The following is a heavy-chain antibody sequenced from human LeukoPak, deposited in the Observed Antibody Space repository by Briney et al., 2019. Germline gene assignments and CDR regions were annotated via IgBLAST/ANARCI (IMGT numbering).Heavy chain of an antibody. J-gene: IGHJ4*02. CDR2: IDYSGST. CDR3: ERHCSTSKCFRY. Sequence: SEPRTLPGTVSDGSISSNSYSWGWIRQSPGKGLEWIGSIDYSGSTSYNPSLKSRVTISVDTSKKQFSLKLSSVTAADTAVYYCERHCSTSKCFRYWGQGTLVTVSS. CDR1: DGSISSNSYS. D-gene: IGHD2-2*01. V-gene: IGHV4-39*01.